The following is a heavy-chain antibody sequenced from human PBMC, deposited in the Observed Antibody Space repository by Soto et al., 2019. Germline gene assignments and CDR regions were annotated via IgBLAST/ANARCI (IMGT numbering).Heavy chain of an antibody. V-gene: IGHV3-30*18. CDR3: AKETMTTFYYYYGMDV. D-gene: IGHD3-16*01. J-gene: IGHJ6*02. CDR2: ISYDGSNK. CDR1: GFTFSSYG. Sequence: QVQLVESGGGVVQPGRSLRLSCAASGFTFSSYGMHWVRQAPGKGLEWVAVISYDGSNKYYADSVKGRFTISRDNAKNTLYLQMNSLRDEDTAVYYCAKETMTTFYYYYGMDVLGQGTTVNVSS.